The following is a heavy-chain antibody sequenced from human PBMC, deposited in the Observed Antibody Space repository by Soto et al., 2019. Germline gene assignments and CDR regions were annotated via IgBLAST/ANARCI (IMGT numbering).Heavy chain of an antibody. CDR2: ISSSGSYT. D-gene: IGHD1-26*01. CDR3: ATEQSGRRPLAC. Sequence: QVQLVESGGGLVKPGESLRLSCAASGFTFSHYSMTWIRQAPGKGLEWVSYISSSGSYTKYADFLQGRFIVSRDSARNSFFLQMHSLRADDTAVYYCATEQSGRRPLACWGQGTLVTVSS. V-gene: IGHV3-11*06. CDR1: GFTFSHYS. J-gene: IGHJ4*02.